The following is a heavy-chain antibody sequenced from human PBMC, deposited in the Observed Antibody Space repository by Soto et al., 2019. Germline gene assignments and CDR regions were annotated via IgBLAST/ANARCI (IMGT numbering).Heavy chain of an antibody. D-gene: IGHD3-22*01. V-gene: IGHV4-38-2*02. CDR2: IYHSGST. J-gene: IGHJ3*02. CDR3: ARDSGDSSGYGAFDI. CDR1: GYSISSGYY. Sequence: PSETLSLTCAVSGYSISSGYYWGWIRQPPGKGLEWIGSIYHSGSTYYNPSLKSRVTISVDTSKNQFSLKLSSVTAADTAVYYCARDSGDSSGYGAFDIWGQGTMVTVSS.